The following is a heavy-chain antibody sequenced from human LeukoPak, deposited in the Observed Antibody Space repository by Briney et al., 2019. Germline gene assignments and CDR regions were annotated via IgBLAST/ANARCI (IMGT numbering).Heavy chain of an antibody. V-gene: IGHV1-46*01. CDR2: INPSGGST. Sequence: GASVKVSCKASGYTFTSYYMHWVRQAPGQGLEWMGIINPSGGSTSYAQKFQGRVTITADESTSTAYMELSSLRSEDTAVYYCARGRIWGMEFANWFDPWGQGTLVTVSS. D-gene: IGHD3-16*01. CDR3: ARGRIWGMEFANWFDP. J-gene: IGHJ5*02. CDR1: GYTFTSYY.